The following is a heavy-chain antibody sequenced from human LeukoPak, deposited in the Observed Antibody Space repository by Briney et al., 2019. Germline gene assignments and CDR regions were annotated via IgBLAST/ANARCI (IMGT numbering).Heavy chain of an antibody. CDR1: GFTFSSYA. D-gene: IGHD2-2*01. Sequence: HPGGSLRLSCAASGFTFSSYAMHWVRQAPGKGLEYVSAISSSGGSTYYANSVKGRFTISRDNSKNTLYLQMGSLRAEDMAVYYCARDLPRGGQLLDSGLDYWGQGTLVPVSS. J-gene: IGHJ4*02. V-gene: IGHV3-64*01. CDR2: ISSSGGST. CDR3: ARDLPRGGQLLDSGLDY.